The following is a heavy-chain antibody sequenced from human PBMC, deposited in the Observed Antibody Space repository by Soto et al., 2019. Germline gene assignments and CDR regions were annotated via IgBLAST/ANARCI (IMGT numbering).Heavy chain of an antibody. Sequence: GGSLRLSCAASGLAFSDHYMDWVRQAPGKGLEWVGRSRNKANSFTTEYAASVNGRFSVSRDDSKNSLFLQMSSLKTEDTAVYYCRGYHSPYGIHVSGQGTTVTVSS. CDR3: RGYHSPYGIHV. V-gene: IGHV3-72*01. CDR2: SRNKANSFTT. D-gene: IGHD5-18*01. J-gene: IGHJ6*02. CDR1: GLAFSDHY.